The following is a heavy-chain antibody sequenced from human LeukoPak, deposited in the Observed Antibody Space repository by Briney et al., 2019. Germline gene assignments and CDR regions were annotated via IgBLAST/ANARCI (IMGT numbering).Heavy chain of an antibody. CDR2: LSGSGGIT. CDR3: ARDSGFSGTQRGEH. V-gene: IGHV3-23*01. CDR1: GFTFNNYA. Sequence: GGSLRLSCSASGFTFNNYAMLWVRQAPGKGLEWVSGLSGSGGITNYANSVKGRFSISRDNSKNTLYLQMNSLRAEDTAVYYCARDSGFSGTQRGEHWGQGTLVTVSS. D-gene: IGHD3/OR15-3a*01. J-gene: IGHJ1*01.